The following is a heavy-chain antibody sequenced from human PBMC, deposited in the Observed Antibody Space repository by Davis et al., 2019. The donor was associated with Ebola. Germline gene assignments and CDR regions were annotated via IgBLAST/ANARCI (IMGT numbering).Heavy chain of an antibody. CDR2: IYHSGST. CDR3: ARDSGWLQSTFDY. D-gene: IGHD5-24*01. CDR1: GGSISSSNW. Sequence: GSLRLSCAVSGGSISSSNWWRWVRQPPGKGLEWIGEIYHSGSTNYNPSLKSRVTISVDKSKNQFSLKLSSVTAADTAVYYCARDSGWLQSTFDYWGQGTLVTVSS. V-gene: IGHV4-4*02. J-gene: IGHJ4*02.